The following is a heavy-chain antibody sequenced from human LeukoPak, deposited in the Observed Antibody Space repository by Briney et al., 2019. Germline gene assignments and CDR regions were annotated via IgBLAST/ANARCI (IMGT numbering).Heavy chain of an antibody. D-gene: IGHD6-13*01. CDR1: GYSFTSYS. CDR3: YASEYSSSWYKSYGMAV. J-gene: IGHJ6*02. V-gene: IGHV1-8*01. Sequence: ASVKVSCKASGYSFTSYSINWVRQATGQGLGRMGWMNPNSGNTGYAQKFQGRVTMTRNTSISTAYMELSSLRSEDTAVYYCYASEYSSSWYKSYGMAVWGQGTTLTVSS. CDR2: MNPNSGNT.